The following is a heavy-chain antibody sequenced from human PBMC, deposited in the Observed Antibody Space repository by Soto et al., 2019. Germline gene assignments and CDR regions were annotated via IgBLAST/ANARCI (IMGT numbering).Heavy chain of an antibody. J-gene: IGHJ6*03. CDR1: GGSISSYY. CDR3: ARLGSGVVPAAQPYYYYYYMDV. D-gene: IGHD2-2*01. Sequence: SETLSLTCTVSGGSISSYYWSWIRQPPGKGLEWIGYIYYSGSTNYNPSLKSRVTISVDTSKNQFSLKLSSVTAADTAVYYCARLGSGVVPAAQPYYYYYYMDVWGKGTTVTVSS. V-gene: IGHV4-59*08. CDR2: IYYSGST.